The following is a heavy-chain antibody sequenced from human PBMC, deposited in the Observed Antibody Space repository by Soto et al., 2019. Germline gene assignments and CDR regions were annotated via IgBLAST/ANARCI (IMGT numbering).Heavy chain of an antibody. CDR2: IIPIFGTA. J-gene: IGHJ6*02. V-gene: IGHV1-69*01. CDR1: GGTFSSYA. CDR3: ARGWEYSSSSDYYYGMDV. Sequence: QVQLVQSGAEVKKPGSSVKVSCKASGGTFSSYAISWVRQAPGQGLEWMGGIIPIFGTANYAQKFQGRVTITADESTSTAYMELSSLRSEDTAVYYCARGWEYSSSSDYYYGMDVWDQGTTVTVSS. D-gene: IGHD6-6*01.